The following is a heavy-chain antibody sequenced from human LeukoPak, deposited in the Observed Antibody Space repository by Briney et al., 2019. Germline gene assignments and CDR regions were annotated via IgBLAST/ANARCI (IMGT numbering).Heavy chain of an antibody. CDR3: ARGESTVTTYIANFGY. CDR1: GYTFTKYY. CDR2: INPNSGGT. Sequence: ASVKVSCKASGYTFTKYYMHWVRQAPGQGLECMGWINPNSGGTNYAQKFQGRVTMTRDTSISTAYMELSRLRSDDTAVYYCARGESTVTTYIANFGYWGQGTLVTVSS. J-gene: IGHJ4*02. D-gene: IGHD4-17*01. V-gene: IGHV1-2*02.